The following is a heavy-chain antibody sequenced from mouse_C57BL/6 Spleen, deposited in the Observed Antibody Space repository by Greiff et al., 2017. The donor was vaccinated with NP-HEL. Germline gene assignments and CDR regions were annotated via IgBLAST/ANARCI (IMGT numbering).Heavy chain of an antibody. V-gene: IGHV3-6*01. CDR2: ISYDGSN. J-gene: IGHJ4*01. CDR1: GYSITSGYY. D-gene: IGHD2-14*01. Sequence: VQLKQSGPGLVKPSQSLSLTCSVTGYSITSGYYWNWIRQFPGNKLEWMGYISYDGSNNYNPSLKNRISITRDTSKNQFFLKLNSVTTEDTATYYCAREGVRRAMDYWGQGTSVTVSS. CDR3: AREGVRRAMDY.